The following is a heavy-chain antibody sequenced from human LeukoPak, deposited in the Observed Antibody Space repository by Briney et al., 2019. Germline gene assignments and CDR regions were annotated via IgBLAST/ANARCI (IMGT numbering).Heavy chain of an antibody. CDR2: IYYSGGT. J-gene: IGHJ3*02. V-gene: IGHV4-59*01. Sequence: SETLSLTCTVSGGSISSYYWSWIRQPPGKGLEWIGYIYYSGGTNYNPSLKSRVTISVDTSKNQFSLKLSSVTAADTAVYYCARDSTPYSSGWYRDAFDIWGQGTMVTVSS. D-gene: IGHD6-19*01. CDR1: GGSISSYY. CDR3: ARDSTPYSSGWYRDAFDI.